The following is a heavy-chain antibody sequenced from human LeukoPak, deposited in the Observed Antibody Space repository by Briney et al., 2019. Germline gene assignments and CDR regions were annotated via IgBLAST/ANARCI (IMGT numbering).Heavy chain of an antibody. J-gene: IGHJ6*03. CDR1: GFTVSSNY. V-gene: IGHV3-66*02. CDR3: ARGGVSTDYYYYYMDV. CDR2: IYSGGST. D-gene: IGHD3-16*01. Sequence: GGSLRLSCAASGFTVSSNYMSWVRQAPGKGLEWVSVIYSGGSTYYADSVKGQFTISRDNSKNTLYLQMNSLRAEDTAVYYCARGGVSTDYYYYYMDVWGKGTTVTVSS.